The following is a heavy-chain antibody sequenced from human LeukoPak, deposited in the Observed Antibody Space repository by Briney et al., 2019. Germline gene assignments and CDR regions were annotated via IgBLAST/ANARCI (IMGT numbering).Heavy chain of an antibody. CDR1: GFTFNDYA. J-gene: IGHJ4*02. Sequence: PGRSLRLSCAASGFTFNDYAMHWVRQAPGKGLEWVSGINWNIDTIGYADSVKGRFTISRDNAKNSLYLQMNSLTAEDTAFYYCARDSLYGSGNPHKGNIFDYWGQGALVIVSS. D-gene: IGHD3-10*01. CDR3: ARDSLYGSGNPHKGNIFDY. V-gene: IGHV3-9*01. CDR2: INWNIDTI.